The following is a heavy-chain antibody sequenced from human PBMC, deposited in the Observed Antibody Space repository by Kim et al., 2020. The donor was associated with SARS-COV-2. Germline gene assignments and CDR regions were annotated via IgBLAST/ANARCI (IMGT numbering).Heavy chain of an antibody. CDR3: ARDRDQAYYYGSGRFYYFDY. CDR1: GFTFSSYA. D-gene: IGHD3-10*01. CDR2: ISYDGSNK. Sequence: GGSLRLSCADSGFTFSSYAMHWVRQAPGKGLEWVAVISYDGSNKYYADSVKGRFTISRDNSKNTLYLQMNSLRAEDTAVYYCARDRDQAYYYGSGRFYYFDYWGQGTLVTVSS. J-gene: IGHJ4*02. V-gene: IGHV3-30*04.